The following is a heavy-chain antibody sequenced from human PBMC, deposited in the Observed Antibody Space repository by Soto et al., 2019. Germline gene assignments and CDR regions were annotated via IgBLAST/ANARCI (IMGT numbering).Heavy chain of an antibody. Sequence: PGGSLILSCAASGFTFSSYGMHWVRQAPGKGLEWVAVIWYDGSNKYYADSVKGRFTISRDNAKNTLYLQMNSLRAEDTAVYYCARSYYYDSSGYYPLRFRSSLTYYYSGMDVWGQGTTVTVSS. CDR1: GFTFSSYG. D-gene: IGHD3-22*01. CDR3: ARSYYYDSSGYYPLRFRSSLTYYYSGMDV. J-gene: IGHJ6*02. V-gene: IGHV3-33*01. CDR2: IWYDGSNK.